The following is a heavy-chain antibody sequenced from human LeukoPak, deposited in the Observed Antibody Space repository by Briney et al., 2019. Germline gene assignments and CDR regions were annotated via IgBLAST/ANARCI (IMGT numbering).Heavy chain of an antibody. CDR1: GYTFTGYY. Sequence: GASVKVSCKASGYTFTGYYMHWVRQAPGQGLEWMGRINPNSGGTNYAQKFQGRVTMTRDTSISTAYMELSRLRSDDTAVYYCASKYYGSGSYKLPFDYWGQGTLVTVSS. D-gene: IGHD3-10*01. V-gene: IGHV1-2*06. CDR3: ASKYYGSGSYKLPFDY. CDR2: INPNSGGT. J-gene: IGHJ4*02.